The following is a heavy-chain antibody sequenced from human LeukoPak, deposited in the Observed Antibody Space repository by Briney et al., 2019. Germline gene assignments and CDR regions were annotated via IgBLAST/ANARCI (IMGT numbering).Heavy chain of an antibody. V-gene: IGHV3-30*15. CDR2: ISDDGSRQ. Sequence: GGSLRLSCAASGFTFWSYAMHWVRQAPGKGLEWVAVISDDGSRQHYADFLEGRVTISRDNSKNTVSLQMSSLTSEDTAVYFCVREQPGDGWSGFDYWGQGTLVTVSS. CDR1: GFTFWSYA. CDR3: VREQPGDGWSGFDY. J-gene: IGHJ4*02. D-gene: IGHD6-19*01.